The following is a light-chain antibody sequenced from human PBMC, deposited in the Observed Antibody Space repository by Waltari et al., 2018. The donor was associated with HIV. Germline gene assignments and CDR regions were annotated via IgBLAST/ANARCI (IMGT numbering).Light chain of an antibody. CDR1: RYNIGSNY. V-gene: IGLV1-47*01. Sequence: PPSASGTPGQRVTISCSGSRYNIGSNYVYWYQDLPGTAPKLLIYRNNQRPSGVPDRFSGSKSGTSASLAISGLRSEDEAAYYCATWDDSLSGSVLFGGGTKLTVL. CDR2: RNN. J-gene: IGLJ2*01. CDR3: ATWDDSLSGSVL.